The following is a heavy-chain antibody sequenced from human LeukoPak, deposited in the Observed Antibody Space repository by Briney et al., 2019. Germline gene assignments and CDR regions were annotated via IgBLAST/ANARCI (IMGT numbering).Heavy chain of an antibody. J-gene: IGHJ6*02. V-gene: IGHV4-59*06. CDR1: GGSISSYY. CDR2: IYYSGST. Sequence: SETLSLTCTVSGGSISSYYWSWIRQHPGKGLEWIGYIYYSGSTYYNPSLKSRVTISVDTSKSQFSLKLSSVTAADTAVYYCAREGVDTAMVTKLGYYYGMDVWGQGATVTVSS. D-gene: IGHD5-18*01. CDR3: AREGVDTAMVTKLGYYYGMDV.